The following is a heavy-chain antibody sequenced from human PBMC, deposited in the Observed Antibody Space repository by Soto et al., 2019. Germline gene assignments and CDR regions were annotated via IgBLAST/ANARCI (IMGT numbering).Heavy chain of an antibody. V-gene: IGHV4-31*03. J-gene: IGHJ6*03. Sequence: QVQLQESGPGLVKPSQTLSLTCTVSGGSISSGGYYWSWIRQHPGKGREWIGYIYYSGSTYYNPSLRGRVTISVDTSKNQFSLKLSSVTAADTAVYYCARVGTTQYYYYYMDVWGKGTTVTVSS. D-gene: IGHD1-7*01. CDR1: GGSISSGGYY. CDR2: IYYSGST. CDR3: ARVGTTQYYYYYMDV.